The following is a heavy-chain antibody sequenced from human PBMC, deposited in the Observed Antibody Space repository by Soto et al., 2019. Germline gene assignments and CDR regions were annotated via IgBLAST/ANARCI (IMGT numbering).Heavy chain of an antibody. Sequence: GASVKVSCKASGYTFTSYDINWVRQATGQGLEWMGWMNPNSGNTGYAQKFQGRVTMTRNTSISTAYMELSSLRSEDTAVYYCARFLGQLELNYFDVWGKGTTVTVSS. V-gene: IGHV1-8*01. CDR3: ARFLGQLELNYFDV. J-gene: IGHJ6*03. CDR1: GYTFTSYD. D-gene: IGHD1-1*01. CDR2: MNPNSGNT.